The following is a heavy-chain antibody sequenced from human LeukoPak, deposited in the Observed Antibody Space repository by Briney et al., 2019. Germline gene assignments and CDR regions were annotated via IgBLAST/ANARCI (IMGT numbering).Heavy chain of an antibody. D-gene: IGHD4-17*01. CDR3: ARRTDYGDPQVKLDY. CDR1: GFTFSTYE. V-gene: IGHV3-48*03. Sequence: PGGSLRLSCAASGFTFSTYEMNWVRQAPGKGLEWVSYISISGSTIYYADSVKGRFTISRDNAKNSLYLQMNSLRAGDTAVYYCARRTDYGDPQVKLDYWGQGTLVTVSS. J-gene: IGHJ4*02. CDR2: ISISGSTI.